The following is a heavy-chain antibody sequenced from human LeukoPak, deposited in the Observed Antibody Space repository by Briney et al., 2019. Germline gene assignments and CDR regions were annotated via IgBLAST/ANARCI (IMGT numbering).Heavy chain of an antibody. Sequence: GGSLRLSCAASGLAFNNYAMTWVRQAPGKGLEWVSNINDNGGQRHYADSVKGRFTISRDNSKNTLFLQMDGLRAEDTAVYYSAKTQWKVGATDYFDYWGQAILVTVS. CDR2: INDNGGQR. CDR3: AKTQWKVGATDYFDY. D-gene: IGHD1-26*01. CDR1: GLAFNNYA. V-gene: IGHV3-23*01. J-gene: IGHJ4*02.